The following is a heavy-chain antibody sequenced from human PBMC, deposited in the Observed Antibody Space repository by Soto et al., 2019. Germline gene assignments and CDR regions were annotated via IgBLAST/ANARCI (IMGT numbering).Heavy chain of an antibody. J-gene: IGHJ4*02. CDR2: IYYSGST. Sequence: SETLSLTCTVSGGSISSSSYYWGWIRQPPGKGLEWIGSIYYSGSTYYNPSLKSRVTISVDTSKNQFSLKLSSVTAADTAVYYCARRGDGEMSYDYIWGSSAPNYFDYWGQGTLVTVSS. V-gene: IGHV4-39*01. D-gene: IGHD3-16*01. CDR3: ARRGDGEMSYDYIWGSSAPNYFDY. CDR1: GGSISSSSYY.